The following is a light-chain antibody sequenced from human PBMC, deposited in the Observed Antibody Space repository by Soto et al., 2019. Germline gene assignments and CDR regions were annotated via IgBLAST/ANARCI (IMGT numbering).Light chain of an antibody. Sequence: QPVLIQPSSASGTPGQRVTISCSGSSSNIGSNTIKWYQQFPGTAPKLLIYSNNQRPSGVPDRFSGSKSGTSASLAISGLQSEDEADYYCAAWDDSLNGVVFGGGTKLTVL. J-gene: IGLJ3*02. CDR2: SNN. CDR1: SSNIGSNT. CDR3: AAWDDSLNGVV. V-gene: IGLV1-44*01.